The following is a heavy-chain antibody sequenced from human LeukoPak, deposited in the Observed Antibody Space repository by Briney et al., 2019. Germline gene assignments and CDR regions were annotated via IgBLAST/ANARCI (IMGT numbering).Heavy chain of an antibody. Sequence: PSETLSLTCTVSGDSLTSGGYYWGWLRQPPGRGLEWIGYVYYSGSTNYNPSLKSRVTMSVDTSKNQFSLMLISVTAADTAVYYCARGYSSSWYPSAFDIWGQGTMVTVSS. V-gene: IGHV4-61*08. CDR2: VYYSGST. CDR1: GDSLTSGGYY. J-gene: IGHJ3*02. D-gene: IGHD6-13*01. CDR3: ARGYSSSWYPSAFDI.